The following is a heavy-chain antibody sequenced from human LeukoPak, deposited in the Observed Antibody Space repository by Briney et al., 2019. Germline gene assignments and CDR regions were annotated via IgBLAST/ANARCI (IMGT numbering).Heavy chain of an antibody. D-gene: IGHD1-26*01. Sequence: GESLKISCKGSGYSFTNYWIGWGRQMPGKGLEWVGIIYPGDSDTRYSPSFQGQVTISVDKSISTAYLQWSSLKASDTAMYYCARRASENNYFDYWGQGTLVTVSS. CDR1: GYSFTNYW. CDR2: IYPGDSDT. V-gene: IGHV5-51*01. J-gene: IGHJ4*02. CDR3: ARRASENNYFDY.